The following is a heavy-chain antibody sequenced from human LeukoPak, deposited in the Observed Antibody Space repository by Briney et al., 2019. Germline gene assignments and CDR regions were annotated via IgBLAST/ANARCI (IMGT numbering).Heavy chain of an antibody. J-gene: IGHJ4*02. Sequence: GGSLRLSCAASGFTFSSYSMNLVRQAPGKGLEWVSSISSSSSYIYYADSVKGRFTISRDNAKNSLYLQMNSLRAEDTAVYYCARGVGFELPDYWGQGTLVTVSS. D-gene: IGHD3-10*01. CDR1: GFTFSSYS. V-gene: IGHV3-21*01. CDR3: ARGVGFELPDY. CDR2: ISSSSSYI.